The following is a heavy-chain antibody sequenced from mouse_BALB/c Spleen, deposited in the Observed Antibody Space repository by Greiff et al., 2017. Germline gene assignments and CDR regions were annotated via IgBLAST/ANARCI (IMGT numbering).Heavy chain of an antibody. V-gene: IGHV3-2*02. CDR2: ISYSGST. CDR3: ARDYYGSDY. Sequence: DVKLQESGPGLVKPSQSLSLTCTVTGYSITSDYAWNWIRQFPGNKLEWMGYISYSGSTSYNPSLKSRISITRDTSKNQFFLQLNSVTTEDTATYYCARDYYGSDYWGQGTTLTVSS. CDR1: GYSITSDYA. J-gene: IGHJ2*01. D-gene: IGHD1-2*01.